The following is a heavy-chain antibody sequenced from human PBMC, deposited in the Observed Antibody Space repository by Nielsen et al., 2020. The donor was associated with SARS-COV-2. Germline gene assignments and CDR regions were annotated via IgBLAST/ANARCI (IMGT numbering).Heavy chain of an antibody. V-gene: IGHV3-53*01. CDR1: GFTLSGYE. CDR3: ARDLGGSYVLDY. Sequence: GESLKISCAASGFTLSGYEMNWVRQAPGKGLEWVSVIYSGGSTFYADSVKGRFTISRDNSKNTLFLQMNSLRAEDTAVYYCARDLGGSYVLDYWGQGTPVTVSS. J-gene: IGHJ4*02. CDR2: IYSGGST. D-gene: IGHD1-26*01.